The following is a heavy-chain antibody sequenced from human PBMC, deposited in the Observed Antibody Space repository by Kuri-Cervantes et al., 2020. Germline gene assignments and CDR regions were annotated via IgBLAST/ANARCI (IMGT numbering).Heavy chain of an antibody. CDR3: ASASTGIAFDI. V-gene: IGHV3-53*05. CDR1: GFTVSSYY. D-gene: IGHD1-1*01. Sequence: GESLKISCVASGFTVSSYYMSWVRQAPGKGLEWVSVIYSGGSTYYADSVKGRFTISRDNSKNTLYLQMNSLRSEDTAVYYCASASTGIAFDIWGQGTMVTVSS. J-gene: IGHJ3*02. CDR2: IYSGGST.